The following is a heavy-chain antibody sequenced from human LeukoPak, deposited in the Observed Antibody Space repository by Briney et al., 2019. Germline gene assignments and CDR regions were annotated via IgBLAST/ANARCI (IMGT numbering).Heavy chain of an antibody. CDR1: GGSISNYY. V-gene: IGHV4-59*01. CDR2: IYYSGST. CDR3: ARRGGPRDGYNYHY. J-gene: IGHJ4*02. Sequence: SETLSLTCTVSGGSISNYYWSWIRQPPGKGLEWIGYIYYSGSTNYNPSLKSRVTISVDTSKNQFSLKLSSVTAADTAVYYCARRGGPRDGYNYHYWGQGTLVTVSS. D-gene: IGHD5-24*01.